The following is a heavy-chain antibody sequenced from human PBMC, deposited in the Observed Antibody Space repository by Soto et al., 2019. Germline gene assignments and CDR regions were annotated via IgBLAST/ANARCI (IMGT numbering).Heavy chain of an antibody. CDR2: TRNKAEKYTT. CDR1: GLSFSDHY. V-gene: IGHV3-72*01. J-gene: IGHJ4*02. Sequence: DVQLVESGGGLVQPGGSLRLSCAASGLSFSDHYMDWVRQAPGKGLEWVGRTRNKAEKYTTEYAASVKGRFTISRDDSTMSLFLQMNSLRTEDTAVYYCVSFTSGVVHWGQGTLVTVSS. D-gene: IGHD3-3*01. CDR3: VSFTSGVVH.